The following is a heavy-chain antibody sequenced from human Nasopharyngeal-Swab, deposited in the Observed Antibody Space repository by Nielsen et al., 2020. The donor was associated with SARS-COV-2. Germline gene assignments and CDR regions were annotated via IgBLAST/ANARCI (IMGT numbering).Heavy chain of an antibody. Sequence: GGSLRLSCAASGFTFSSYGMHWVRQAPGKGLEWVAIIWYDGSNKYYADSVKGRFTISRDNSKNTLYLQMNSLRAEDTAVYYCARGPYDFWSGYPHYFDYWGRGTLVTVSS. CDR3: ARGPYDFWSGYPHYFDY. J-gene: IGHJ4*02. D-gene: IGHD3-3*01. CDR2: IWYDGSNK. V-gene: IGHV3-33*01. CDR1: GFTFSSYG.